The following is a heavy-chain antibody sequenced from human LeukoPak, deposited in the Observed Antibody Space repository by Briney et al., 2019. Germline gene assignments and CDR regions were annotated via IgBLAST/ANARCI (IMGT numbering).Heavy chain of an antibody. V-gene: IGHV4-4*09. CDR2: IYASGST. J-gene: IGHJ4*02. D-gene: IGHD3-10*01. CDR3: ATSGGYSSPFGY. CDR1: GGSISTYY. Sequence: SETLSLTCTVSGGSISTYYRNWIRQPPGKGLEWIGYIYASGSTNYNPSLQSRVTISVDTCKNQFSLDLRSVTAADTAVYYCATSGGYSSPFGYWGQGTLVAVSS.